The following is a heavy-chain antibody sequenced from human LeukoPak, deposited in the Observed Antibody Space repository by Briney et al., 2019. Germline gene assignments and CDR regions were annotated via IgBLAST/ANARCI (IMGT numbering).Heavy chain of an antibody. V-gene: IGHV1-69*13. CDR3: ARSMGYCSSTSCPFDY. Sequence: SVXVSCKASGGTFSSYAISWVRQAPGQGLEWMGGIIPIFGTANYAQKFQGRVTITADESTSTAYMELSSLRSEDTAVYYCARSMGYCSSTSCPFDYWGQGTLVTVSS. CDR2: IIPIFGTA. J-gene: IGHJ4*02. D-gene: IGHD2-2*01. CDR1: GGTFSSYA.